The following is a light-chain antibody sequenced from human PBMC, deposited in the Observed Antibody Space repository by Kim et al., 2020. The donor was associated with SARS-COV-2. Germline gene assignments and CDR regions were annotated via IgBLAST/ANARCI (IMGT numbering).Light chain of an antibody. CDR2: SAS. V-gene: IGKV3-15*01. CDR3: QPYEDWPLIT. CDR1: QSVHAN. J-gene: IGKJ5*01. Sequence: SPGETVNFSCRASQSVHANLAWYLQRPGQPPRLLIYSASTRATGIPARFSGSGSGTQFTLTIRSLQSEDSAVFYCQPYEDWPLITFGQGTRLEIK.